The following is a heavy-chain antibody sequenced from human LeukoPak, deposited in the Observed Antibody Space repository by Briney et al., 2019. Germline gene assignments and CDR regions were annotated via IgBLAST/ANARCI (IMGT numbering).Heavy chain of an antibody. V-gene: IGHV1-2*04. J-gene: IGHJ4*02. CDR3: ARAGATLIVGATRRPFDY. CDR1: GYTFTGYY. D-gene: IGHD1-26*01. Sequence: ASVKVSCKASGYTFTGYYMHWVRQAPGQGLEWMGWINPNSGGTNYAQKFQGWVTMTRDTSISTAYMELSRLRSDDTAVYYCARAGATLIVGATRRPFDYWGQGTLVTVSS. CDR2: INPNSGGT.